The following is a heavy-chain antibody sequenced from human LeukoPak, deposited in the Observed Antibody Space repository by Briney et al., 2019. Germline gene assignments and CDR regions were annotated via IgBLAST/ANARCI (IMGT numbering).Heavy chain of an antibody. Sequence: GGSLRLSCAASGFTFSSYAMSWVRQAPGKGLEWVSAISGSGGSTYYADSVKGRFTISRDNSKNTLYLQMNSLRAEDTAVYYCAKDIVRGIVVVPAAYFDYWGQGTLVTVSS. CDR1: GFTFSSYA. V-gene: IGHV3-23*01. J-gene: IGHJ4*02. D-gene: IGHD2-2*01. CDR2: ISGSGGST. CDR3: AKDIVRGIVVVPAAYFDY.